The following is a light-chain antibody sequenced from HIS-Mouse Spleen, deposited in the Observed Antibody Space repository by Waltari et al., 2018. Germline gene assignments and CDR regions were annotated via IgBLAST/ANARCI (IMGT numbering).Light chain of an antibody. CDR1: SSDVGGSNY. V-gene: IGLV2-14*01. Sequence: QSALTQPASVSGSPGQSITLSCPGTSSDVGGSNYVSCYQQHPGKAPKLMIYEVSNRPSGVSNRFSGSKSGNTASLTISGLQAEDEADYYCSSYTSSSTLYVFGTGTKVTVL. CDR3: SSYTSSSTLYV. J-gene: IGLJ1*01. CDR2: EVS.